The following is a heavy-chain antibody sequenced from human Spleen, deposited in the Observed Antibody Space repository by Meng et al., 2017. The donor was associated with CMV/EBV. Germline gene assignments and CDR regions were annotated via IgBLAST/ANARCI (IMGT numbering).Heavy chain of an antibody. D-gene: IGHD3-10*01. Sequence: GGSLRLSCVASGFTFDDYGMSWVRQVPGKGLGWVSGIIWNGGSTTYADSVKGRFIISRDNANNSLYLQMDSLRVEDTALYYCARAHGSSEYYLDNWGQGTLVTVSS. J-gene: IGHJ4*02. V-gene: IGHV3-20*04. CDR3: ARAHGSSEYYLDN. CDR2: IIWNGGST. CDR1: GFTFDDYG.